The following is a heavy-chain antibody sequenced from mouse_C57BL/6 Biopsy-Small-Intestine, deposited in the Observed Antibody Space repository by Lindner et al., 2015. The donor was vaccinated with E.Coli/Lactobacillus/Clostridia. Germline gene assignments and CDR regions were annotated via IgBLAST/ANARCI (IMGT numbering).Heavy chain of an antibody. CDR3: VRDQGWLLRYYAMDY. Sequence: VQLQESGGGLVQPKGSLKLSCAASGFTFNTYAMHWVRQAPGKGLEWVARIRSKSSNYATYYADSVKDRFTISRDDSQSMLCLQMNNLKTEDTAMYYCVRDQGWLLRYYAMDYWGQGTSVTVSS. D-gene: IGHD2-3*01. J-gene: IGHJ4*01. CDR1: GFTFNTYA. V-gene: IGHV10-3*01. CDR2: IRSKSSNYAT.